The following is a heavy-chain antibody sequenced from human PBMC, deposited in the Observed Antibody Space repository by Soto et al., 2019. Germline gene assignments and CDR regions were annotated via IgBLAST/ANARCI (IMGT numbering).Heavy chain of an antibody. V-gene: IGHV1-69*06. D-gene: IGHD1-26*01. Sequence: QVQLVQSGAEVKKPGSSVKVSCKASGSTFSSFTISWVRQAPGQGLEWMGGIIPFSGTANYALKFQGRVTITADKSTWTAYMELSSLRSEDTAVYYCARALRSEKESWGQGTLVTVSS. J-gene: IGHJ5*02. CDR1: GSTFSSFT. CDR3: ARALRSEKES. CDR2: IIPFSGTA.